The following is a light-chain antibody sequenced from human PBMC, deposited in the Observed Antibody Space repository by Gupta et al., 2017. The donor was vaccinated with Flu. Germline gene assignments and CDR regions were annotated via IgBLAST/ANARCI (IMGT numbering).Light chain of an antibody. V-gene: IGKV2-30*02. CDR1: QSLVHRNGNTY. CDR3: MQGTHWPT. CDR2: RGS. J-gene: IGKJ1*01. Sequence: DVVITQSPLSLPVNVGQPASISCRSSQSLVHRNGNTYLTWFQQRPGQSPRRLIYRGSNRDSGVPDRFSGSGSGTDFTLNISRVEAEDVGIYYCMQGTHWPTFGQGTKVEIK.